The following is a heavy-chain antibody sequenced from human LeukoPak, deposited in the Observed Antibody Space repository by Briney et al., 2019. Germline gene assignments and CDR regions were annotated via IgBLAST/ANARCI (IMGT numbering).Heavy chain of an antibody. CDR1: GGSISSSSYY. CDR3: ARPRYSGSSGDY. D-gene: IGHD1-26*01. Sequence: SETLSLTCTVSGGSISSSSYYWGWIRQPPGKGLEWIGSIYYSGSTFYNPSLESRVTISVDTSQNQFSLKLSSVTAADTAVYYCARPRYSGSSGDYWGQGTLVTVSS. CDR2: IYYSGST. V-gene: IGHV4-39*01. J-gene: IGHJ4*02.